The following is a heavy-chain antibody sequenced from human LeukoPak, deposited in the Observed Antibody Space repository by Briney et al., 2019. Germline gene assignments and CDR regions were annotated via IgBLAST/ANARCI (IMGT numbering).Heavy chain of an antibody. V-gene: IGHV3-23*01. D-gene: IGHD6-19*01. CDR3: AKLTSGWFEDF. CDR2: IRPSDGST. CDR1: GFTFNNYP. Sequence: GGSLRLSCGASGFTFNNYPMTWVRQAPGKGLEWVSAIRPSDGSTFYADSVMGRFTISRDSSKNTLYLQMNSLRAEDTALYYCAKLTSGWFEDFWGQGTLVTVSS. J-gene: IGHJ4*02.